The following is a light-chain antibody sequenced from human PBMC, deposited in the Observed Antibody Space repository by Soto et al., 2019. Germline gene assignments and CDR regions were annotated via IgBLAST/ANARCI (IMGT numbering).Light chain of an antibody. Sequence: ETVMTQSPDTLSVSPGEGAVLSCRASQSVRSYVAWYQMRPGQAPRVLIYGASTRATGIPTRFSGSGSGTEFTLTIDSLQAEDSAVYYCQQYQDWPKTFGQGTRVET. J-gene: IGKJ1*01. CDR3: QQYQDWPKT. CDR1: QSVRSY. CDR2: GAS. V-gene: IGKV3-15*01.